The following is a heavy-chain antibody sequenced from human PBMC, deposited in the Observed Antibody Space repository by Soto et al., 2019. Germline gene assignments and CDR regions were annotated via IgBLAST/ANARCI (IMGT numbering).Heavy chain of an antibody. CDR1: GGSFSDYY. J-gene: IGHJ3*02. D-gene: IGHD3-22*01. V-gene: IGHV4-34*01. CDR3: ARPANAHSASSGYHHDAFDI. Sequence: SETLSLTCAVYGGSFSDYYCSWIRLIPGKGLEWIGEINYNGGANYNPSLKSRVTMSVDTSKNQFSVKMRFVTAADTALYYCARPANAHSASSGYHHDAFDIWGQGRKVTVSS. CDR2: INYNGGA.